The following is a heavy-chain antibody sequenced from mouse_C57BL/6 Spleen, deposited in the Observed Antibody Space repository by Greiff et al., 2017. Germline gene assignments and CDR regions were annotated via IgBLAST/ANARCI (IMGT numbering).Heavy chain of an antibody. Sequence: VQRVESGAELARPGASVKLSCKASGYTFTSYGISWVKQRTGQGLEWIGEIYPRSGNTYYNEKFKGKATLTADKSSSTAYMELRSLTSEDSAVYFCARRGYFDYWGQGTTLTVSS. J-gene: IGHJ2*01. CDR3: ARRGYFDY. CDR1: GYTFTSYG. CDR2: IYPRSGNT. V-gene: IGHV1-81*01.